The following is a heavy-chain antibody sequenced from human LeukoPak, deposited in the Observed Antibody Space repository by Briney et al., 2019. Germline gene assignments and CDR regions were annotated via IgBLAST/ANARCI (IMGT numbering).Heavy chain of an antibody. Sequence: SETLSLTCNVSGGSISSYYWSWIRQPPGKGLEWIGYIYYSGNTNYNPSLKSRVTISIDTSKNQFSLKLSSVTAAETAVYYCAREGRYRYGYNEYHSYMDIWGKGTTVTVSS. CDR3: AREGRYRYGYNEYHSYMDI. CDR2: IYYSGNT. CDR1: GGSISSYY. V-gene: IGHV4-59*01. D-gene: IGHD5-24*01. J-gene: IGHJ6*03.